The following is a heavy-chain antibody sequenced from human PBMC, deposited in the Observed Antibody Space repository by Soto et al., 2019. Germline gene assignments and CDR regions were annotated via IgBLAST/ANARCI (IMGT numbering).Heavy chain of an antibody. V-gene: IGHV3-23*01. Sequence: GGCLGLSCAASRLSLRSQGVSWVRQAPGKGLEWVSNISGSGTSTYYADSVKGRFTISRDNSKNTLYLQMNSLRAEDTAVYYCAKDRYSSGTNWFDPWGQGTLVTVSS. CDR1: RLSLRSQG. D-gene: IGHD6-19*01. J-gene: IGHJ5*02. CDR3: AKDRYSSGTNWFDP. CDR2: ISGSGTST.